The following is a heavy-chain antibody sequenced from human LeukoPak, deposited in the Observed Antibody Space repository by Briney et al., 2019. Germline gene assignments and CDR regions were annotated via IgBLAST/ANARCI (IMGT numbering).Heavy chain of an antibody. Sequence: PSETLSLTCTVSGGSISSYYWSWIRQPPGKGLEWIGYIYYSGSTNYNPSLKSRVTISVDTSKNQFSLKLSSVTAADTAVYYCVGPMRSRWYRIGVDAFDICGQGTIVTVSS. D-gene: IGHD6-19*01. CDR2: IYYSGST. CDR1: GGSISSYY. CDR3: VGPMRSRWYRIGVDAFDI. V-gene: IGHV4-59*08. J-gene: IGHJ3*02.